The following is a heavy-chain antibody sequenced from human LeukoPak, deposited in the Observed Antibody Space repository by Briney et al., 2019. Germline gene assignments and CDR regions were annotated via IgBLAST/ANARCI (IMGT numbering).Heavy chain of an antibody. J-gene: IGHJ4*02. CDR3: TTDPGNYEIF. CDR1: GFTFSSYA. V-gene: IGHV3-15*01. D-gene: IGHD3-3*01. Sequence: GGSLRLSCAASGFTFSSYAMNWVRQAPGQGLEWVDRIRSNTDGGTIDYAAPVKGRFTISRDDSKNTLFLQMYSLKTDDTALYYCTTDPGNYEIFWGQGALVTVSP. CDR2: IRSNTDGGTI.